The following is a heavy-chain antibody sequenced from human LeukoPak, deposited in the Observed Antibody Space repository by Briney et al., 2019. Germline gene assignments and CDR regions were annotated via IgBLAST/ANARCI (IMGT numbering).Heavy chain of an antibody. J-gene: IGHJ6*02. CDR3: ARENHGNDSSNYYLTPLFYAYYRMDV. CDR2: IKQDGSEK. Sequence: GGSLRLSCAASGFTFSSYWMSWVRQAPGKGLEWVANIKQDGSEKYYVDSVKGRFTISRDNAKNSLYLQMNNLRAEDTAVYYCARENHGNDSSNYYLTPLFYAYYRMDVWGQGTTVTVSS. CDR1: GFTFSSYW. V-gene: IGHV3-7*05. D-gene: IGHD3-22*01.